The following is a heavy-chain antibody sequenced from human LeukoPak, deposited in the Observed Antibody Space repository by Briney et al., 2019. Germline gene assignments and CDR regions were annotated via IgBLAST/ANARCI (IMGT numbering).Heavy chain of an antibody. D-gene: IGHD3-3*02. V-gene: IGHV3-33*01. Sequence: PGGSLRLSCAACGFTFYNYGMHWLRQAPGKGLEWVAIIWYDGSKKYYADSVKGRFTISRDNSKNTLYLQMNSLRAEDTAVYYCARDVHTSIYSPCGYWGQGTLVTVSS. CDR1: GFTFYNYG. CDR2: IWYDGSKK. CDR3: ARDVHTSIYSPCGY. J-gene: IGHJ4*02.